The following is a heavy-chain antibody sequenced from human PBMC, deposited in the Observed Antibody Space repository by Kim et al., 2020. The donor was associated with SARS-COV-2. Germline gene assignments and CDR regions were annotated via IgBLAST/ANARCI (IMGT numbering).Heavy chain of an antibody. CDR1: GYTFTSYG. J-gene: IGHJ6*02. CDR2: ISAYNGNT. Sequence: ASVKVSCKASGYTFTSYGISWVRQAPGQGLEWMGWISAYNGNTNYAQKLQGRVTMTTDTSTSTAYMELRSLRSDDTAVYYCARDLYSGSYSPSGSDVWGQGTTVTVSS. CDR3: ARDLYSGSYSPSGSDV. D-gene: IGHD1-26*01. V-gene: IGHV1-18*01.